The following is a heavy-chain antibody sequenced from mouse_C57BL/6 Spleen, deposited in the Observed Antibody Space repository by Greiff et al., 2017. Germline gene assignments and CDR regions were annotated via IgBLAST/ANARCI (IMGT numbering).Heavy chain of an antibody. CDR2: IDPSDSYT. V-gene: IGHV1-59*01. CDR3: APHYYDRDAMDY. Sequence: QVQLQQPGAELVRPGTSVKLSCKASGYTFTSYWMHWVKQRPGQGLEWIGVIDPSDSYTNYNQKFKGKATLTVDTSSSTAYMQLSSLTSEDSAVYYCAPHYYDRDAMDYWGQGTSVTVSS. J-gene: IGHJ4*01. D-gene: IGHD2-4*01. CDR1: GYTFTSYW.